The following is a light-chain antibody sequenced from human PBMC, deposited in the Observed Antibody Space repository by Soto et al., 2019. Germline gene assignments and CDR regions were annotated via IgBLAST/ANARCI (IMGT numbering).Light chain of an antibody. CDR1: SSNIGSNT. Sequence: QSVLTQPPSASGTPGQRVTISCSGSSSNIGSNTVNWYQQLPGTAPKLLIYSNNQRPSGVPDRFSGSKSGTSASLAISGLQSEDEADYYCAAWDDSLNGRDWVFGGGTKLTV. J-gene: IGLJ3*02. CDR3: AAWDDSLNGRDWV. V-gene: IGLV1-44*01. CDR2: SNN.